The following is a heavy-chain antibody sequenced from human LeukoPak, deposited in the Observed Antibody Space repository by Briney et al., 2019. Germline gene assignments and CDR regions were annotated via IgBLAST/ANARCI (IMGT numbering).Heavy chain of an antibody. V-gene: IGHV3-48*02. J-gene: IGHJ4*02. CDR1: GFPFSSHV. CDR2: INHNGEAI. D-gene: IGHD3-9*01. CDR3: ARDYDWAFDF. Sequence: GGSLRLSCAASGFPFSSHVLSWVRQAPGKGLEWIAYINHNGEAIYYPDFVKGRFIISRDNAKNSLFLQMNDLRDEDTAVYYCARDYDWAFDFWGQGTRVAVSS.